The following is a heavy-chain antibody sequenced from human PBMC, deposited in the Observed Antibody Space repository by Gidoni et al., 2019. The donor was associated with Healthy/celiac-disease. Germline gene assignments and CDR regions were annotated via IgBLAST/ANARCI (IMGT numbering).Heavy chain of an antibody. CDR1: GFTFSSYA. Sequence: EVQLVESGGGLVQPGGSRRRSCSASGFTFSSYAMHWVRQAPGKGLEYVSAISSNGGSTYYADSVKGRFTISRDNSKNTLYLQMSSLRAEDTAVYYCVGDYGGKAATRDYWGQGTLVTVSS. D-gene: IGHD4-17*01. CDR3: VGDYGGKAATRDY. V-gene: IGHV3-64D*08. CDR2: ISSNGGST. J-gene: IGHJ4*02.